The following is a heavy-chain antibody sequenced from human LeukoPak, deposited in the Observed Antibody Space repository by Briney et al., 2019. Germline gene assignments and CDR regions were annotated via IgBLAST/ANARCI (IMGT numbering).Heavy chain of an antibody. Sequence: GGSLRLSCAAYGFTFSNYAMHWVRQAPGKGLEHVSAISSSGGSTSYANSVKGRFTIFRANSKNTVYLQTGRLRAEDMALYDSSRELWNGYCFWGQGALVTVSS. J-gene: IGHJ4*02. CDR2: ISSSGGST. D-gene: IGHD3-3*01. V-gene: IGHV3-64*01. CDR3: SRELWNGYCF. CDR1: GFTFSNYA.